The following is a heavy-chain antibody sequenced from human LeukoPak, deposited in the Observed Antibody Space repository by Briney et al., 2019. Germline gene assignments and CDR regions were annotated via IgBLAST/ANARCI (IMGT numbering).Heavy chain of an antibody. J-gene: IGHJ4*02. Sequence: GGSLRLSCAASGFTFSNYWMSWVRQAPGKGLEWVANIKEDGSQKYYVDSVKGRFTISRDNAKNSLYLEMNSLRAEDSAVYYCARDGGGSGYYYSRDHWGQGTLVTVSS. V-gene: IGHV3-7*01. CDR3: ARDGGGSGYYYSRDH. CDR2: IKEDGSQK. CDR1: GFTFSNYW. D-gene: IGHD3-22*01.